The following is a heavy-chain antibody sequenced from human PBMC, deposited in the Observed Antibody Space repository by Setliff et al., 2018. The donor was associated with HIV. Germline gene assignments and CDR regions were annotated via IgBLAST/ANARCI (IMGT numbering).Heavy chain of an antibody. CDR2: INHSGST. J-gene: IGHJ5*02. CDR1: GGSFSGYY. V-gene: IGHV4-34*01. CDR3: ARQFPPYHSGAHYSDL. D-gene: IGHD6-19*01. Sequence: TSETLSLTCAVYGGSFSGYYWNWIRQPPGKGLEWIGEINHSGSTNYNPSLKSRVTISVDTSKNQFSLKLSSVTAADTAVYYCARQFPPYHSGAHYSDLWSQGTLVTVS.